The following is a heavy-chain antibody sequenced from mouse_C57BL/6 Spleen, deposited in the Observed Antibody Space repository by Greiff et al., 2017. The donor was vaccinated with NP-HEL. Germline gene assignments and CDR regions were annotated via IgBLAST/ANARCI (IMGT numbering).Heavy chain of an antibody. CDR3: AREGLYYDYIDYFDY. J-gene: IGHJ2*01. V-gene: IGHV5-4*01. D-gene: IGHD2-4*01. CDR1: GFTFSSYA. Sequence: EVHLVESGGGLVKPGGSLKLSCAASGFTFSSYAMSWVRQTPEKRLEWVATISDGGSYTYYPDNVKGRFTISRDNAKNNLYLQMSHLKSEDTAMYYCAREGLYYDYIDYFDYWGQGTTLTVSS. CDR2: ISDGGSYT.